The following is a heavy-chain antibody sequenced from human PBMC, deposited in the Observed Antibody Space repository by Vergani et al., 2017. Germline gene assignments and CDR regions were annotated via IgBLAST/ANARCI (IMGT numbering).Heavy chain of an antibody. D-gene: IGHD3-10*01. CDR2: IYHTGSA. V-gene: IGHV4-38-2*01. Sequence: QVQLLESGPGLLKPSETLSLTCSVSGYSITSGYYWGSIRQPPGRGLEWIGSIYHTGSAYYNPSLKSRVTVSVDTSMNQVSLKLNSVTAADTAVYYCVRTVALWFGETKDGGWFDPWGQGTLVTVTS. CDR1: GYSITSGYY. J-gene: IGHJ5*02. CDR3: VRTVALWFGETKDGGWFDP.